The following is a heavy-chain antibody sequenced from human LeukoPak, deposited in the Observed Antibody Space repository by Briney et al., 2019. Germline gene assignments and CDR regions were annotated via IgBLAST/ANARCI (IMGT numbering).Heavy chain of an antibody. V-gene: IGHV3-21*01. CDR3: ARDGGIFGFGY. CDR2: ISSSSSYI. J-gene: IGHJ4*02. D-gene: IGHD3-3*01. CDR1: GFTFSSYS. Sequence: GGSLRLSCAASGFTFSSYSMNWVRQAPGKGLEWVSSISSSSSYIYYADSVKGRFTISRDNAKNSLCLQMNSLRAEDTAVYYCARDGGIFGFGYWGQGTLVTVSS.